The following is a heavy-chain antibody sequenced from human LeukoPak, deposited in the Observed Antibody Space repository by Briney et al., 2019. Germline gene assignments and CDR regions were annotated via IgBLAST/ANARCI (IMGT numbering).Heavy chain of an antibody. CDR2: ISGSGGST. CDR3: SKKGQNEDYGKPD. CDR1: GFTFGSYA. D-gene: IGHD4-17*01. Sequence: GGSLRLSCAASGFTFGSYAMSWVRRAPGKGLEWVSAISGSGGSTYYADSVKGRFTISRDNSKNTLYLQMNSLRAEDTAVYYCSKKGQNEDYGKPDWGQGTLVTVSS. J-gene: IGHJ4*02. V-gene: IGHV3-23*01.